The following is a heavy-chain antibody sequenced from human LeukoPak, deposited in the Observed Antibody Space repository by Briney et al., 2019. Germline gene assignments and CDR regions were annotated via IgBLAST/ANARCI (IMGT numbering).Heavy chain of an antibody. CDR1: GYSFTSYW. J-gene: IGHJ4*02. D-gene: IGHD3-9*01. CDR2: IYPGDSDT. V-gene: IGHV5-51*01. CDR3: ARLPSYYDILTGYYPPYYFDY. Sequence: GESLKISCKGSGYSFTSYWIGWVRQMPGKVLEWMGIIYPGDSDTRYSPSFQGQVTISADKSISTAYLQWSSLKASDTAMYYCARLPSYYDILTGYYPPYYFDYWGQGTLVTVSS.